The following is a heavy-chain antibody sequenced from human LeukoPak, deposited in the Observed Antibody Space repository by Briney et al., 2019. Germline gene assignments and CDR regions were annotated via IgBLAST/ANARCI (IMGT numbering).Heavy chain of an antibody. CDR1: GGSVSSGSYY. Sequence: PSETLSLTCTVSGGSVSSGSYYWSWIRQPPGKGLEWIGYIYYTGSTNYNPSLRSRLTISVDTSKNQFSLKLSSVTAADTALYYCARDTAGSTSWSLGDGFDVWGQGTMVTVSP. D-gene: IGHD6-13*01. CDR3: ARDTAGSTSWSLGDGFDV. V-gene: IGHV4-61*01. J-gene: IGHJ3*01. CDR2: IYYTGST.